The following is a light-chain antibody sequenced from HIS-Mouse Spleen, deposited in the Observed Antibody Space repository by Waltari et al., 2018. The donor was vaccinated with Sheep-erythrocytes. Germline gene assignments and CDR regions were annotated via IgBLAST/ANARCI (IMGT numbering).Light chain of an antibody. Sequence: QSALTQPRSVSGSPVQSVTISCTGTSSHVGVYNYVSWYQQHPGKAPKLMIYDVSKRPSGVPDRFSGSKSGNTASLTISGLQAEDEADYYCCSYAGSYNHVFATGTKVTVL. J-gene: IGLJ1*01. CDR3: CSYAGSYNHV. CDR2: DVS. V-gene: IGLV2-11*02. CDR1: SSHVGVYNY.